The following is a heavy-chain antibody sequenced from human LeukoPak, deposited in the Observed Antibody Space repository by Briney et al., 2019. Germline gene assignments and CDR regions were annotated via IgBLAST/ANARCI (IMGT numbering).Heavy chain of an antibody. CDR1: GFTFSSYA. CDR2: ISGSGGST. Sequence: GGSLRLSCAASGFTFSSYAMSWVRQAPGKGLEWVSAISGSGGSTYYADSVKGQFTISRDNSKNTLYLQMNSLRAEDTAVYYCAKDSSGYYSIPVPFDYWGQGTLVTVSS. CDR3: AKDSSGYYSIPVPFDY. D-gene: IGHD3-22*01. V-gene: IGHV3-23*01. J-gene: IGHJ4*02.